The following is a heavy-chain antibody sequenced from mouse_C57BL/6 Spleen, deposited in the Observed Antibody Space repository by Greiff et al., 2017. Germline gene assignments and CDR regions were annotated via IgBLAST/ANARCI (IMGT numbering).Heavy chain of an antibody. J-gene: IGHJ2*01. V-gene: IGHV1-64*01. CDR2: IHPNSGST. D-gene: IGHD2-3*01. Sequence: QVQLQQPGAELVKPGASVKLSCKASGYTFTSYWMHWVKQRPGQGLEWIGMIHPNSGSTNYNEKFKSKATLTVDKSSSPAYMQLSSRTSEDSAVYYCARGGYDRAGDYWGQGTTLTVSS. CDR3: ARGGYDRAGDY. CDR1: GYTFTSYW.